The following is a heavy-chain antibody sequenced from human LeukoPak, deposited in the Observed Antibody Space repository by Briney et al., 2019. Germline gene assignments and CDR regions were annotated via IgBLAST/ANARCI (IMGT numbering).Heavy chain of an antibody. CDR1: GFIFSDHY. Sequence: GGSLRLSCAASGFIFSDHYMDWVRQAPGKGLEWVSSISSNSLHIFYADSVKGRFTISRDNAKNSLYLQMNNLRAEDTAVYYCVGPDSQFDCWGQGTLVTVSS. D-gene: IGHD3-10*01. CDR3: VGPDSQFDC. J-gene: IGHJ4*02. CDR2: ISSNSLHI. V-gene: IGHV3-21*01.